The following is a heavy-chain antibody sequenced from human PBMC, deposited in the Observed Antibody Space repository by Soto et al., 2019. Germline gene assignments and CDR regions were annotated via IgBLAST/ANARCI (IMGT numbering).Heavy chain of an antibody. D-gene: IGHD3-22*01. Sequence: SETLSLTCTVSGGSISSYYWTWIRQPPGKGLEWIGYIYYSGSTNYNPSLKSRVTISVATSKTQFSLKLSSLTAADTAIYYCARAKWFFDYWGQGTLVTVSS. J-gene: IGHJ4*02. CDR1: GGSISSYY. V-gene: IGHV4-59*01. CDR3: ARAKWFFDY. CDR2: IYYSGST.